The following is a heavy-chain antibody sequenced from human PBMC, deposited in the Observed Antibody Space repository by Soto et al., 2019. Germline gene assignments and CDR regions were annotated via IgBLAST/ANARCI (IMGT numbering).Heavy chain of an antibody. J-gene: IGHJ4*02. CDR2: ISTAGRST. V-gene: IGHV3-23*01. Sequence: EVQLLDSGGGLVQPGGSLRLSCAASGFTFIDYAMSWVRQAPGKGLEWVATISTAGRSTFSADSVKGRFTISRDNSKNTLNIQMSSPEVEDAAFSFCAKGWSSGGILECWARGPLVTPSP. CDR3: AKGWSSGGILEC. CDR1: GFTFIDYA. D-gene: IGHD1-26*01.